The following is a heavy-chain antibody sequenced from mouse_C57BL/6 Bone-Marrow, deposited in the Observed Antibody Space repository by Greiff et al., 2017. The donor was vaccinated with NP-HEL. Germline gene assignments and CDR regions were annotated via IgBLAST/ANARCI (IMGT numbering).Heavy chain of an antibody. Sequence: QVQLKQSGAELARPGASVKLSCKASGYTFTSYGISWVKQRTGQGLEWIGEIYPRSGNTYYNEKFKGKATLTADKSSSTAYMELRSLTSEDSAVYFCASGTGIDYWGQGTTLTVSS. CDR2: IYPRSGNT. J-gene: IGHJ2*01. CDR3: ASGTGIDY. CDR1: GYTFTSYG. V-gene: IGHV1-81*01. D-gene: IGHD4-1*01.